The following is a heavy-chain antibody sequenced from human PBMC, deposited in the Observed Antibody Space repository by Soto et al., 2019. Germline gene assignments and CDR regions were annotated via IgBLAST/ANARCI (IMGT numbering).Heavy chain of an antibody. CDR1: GFTFSNYA. Sequence: GGSLRLSCAASGFTFSNYAINWVRQAPGQGLECVSAISGSAANTYYADFVKGRFTISRDNSKNTLYLRMNSLRAEDTAVYYCAKRGDIGGRRKDVFDIWGQGTKVTVSS. J-gene: IGHJ3*02. CDR3: AKRGDIGGRRKDVFDI. D-gene: IGHD6-6*01. CDR2: ISGSAANT. V-gene: IGHV3-23*01.